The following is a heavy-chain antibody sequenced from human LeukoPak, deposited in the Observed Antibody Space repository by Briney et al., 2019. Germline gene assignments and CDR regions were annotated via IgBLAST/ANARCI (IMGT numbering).Heavy chain of an antibody. J-gene: IGHJ4*02. CDR1: GGSFSGYY. Sequence: SETLSLTCAVYGGSFSGYYWSWIRQPPGKGLEWIREINHSGSTNYYPSLKSRVTISGDTSKNQFSLKLSSVTAADTAVYYCARGRPPNYWGEGTLVSASS. CDR2: INHSGST. V-gene: IGHV4-34*01. CDR3: ARGRPPNY.